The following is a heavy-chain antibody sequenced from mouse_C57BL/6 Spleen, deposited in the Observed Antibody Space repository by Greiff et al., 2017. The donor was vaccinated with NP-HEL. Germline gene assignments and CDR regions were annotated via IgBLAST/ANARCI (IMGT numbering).Heavy chain of an antibody. CDR1: GYTFTSYW. CDR3: ARDYYDYDVFYWGFDV. CDR2: IYPSDSET. V-gene: IGHV1-61*01. Sequence: QVQLQQPGAELVRPGSSVKLSCKASGYTFTSYWMDWVKQRPGQGLEWIGNIYPSDSETHYNQKFKDKATLTVDKSSSTAYMQLSSLTSEDSAVYYWARDYYDYDVFYWGFDVWGTGTTVTVSS. J-gene: IGHJ1*03. D-gene: IGHD2-4*01.